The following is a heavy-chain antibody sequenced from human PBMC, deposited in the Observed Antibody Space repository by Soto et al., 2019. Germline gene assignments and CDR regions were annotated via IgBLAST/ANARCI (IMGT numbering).Heavy chain of an antibody. D-gene: IGHD3-10*01. J-gene: IGHJ4*02. Sequence: SETLSLTCTVSGDAISSGGYYWSWIRQYPGKALEWIGFIYYTGSTYYNPSLRSRATISQDVSKSQFSLKLTSMTAADTAIYYCARQIHGYYGNLHGRYLDYWAQGTLVTVSS. CDR3: ARQIHGYYGNLHGRYLDY. CDR1: GDAISSGGYY. CDR2: IYYTGST. V-gene: IGHV4-31*03.